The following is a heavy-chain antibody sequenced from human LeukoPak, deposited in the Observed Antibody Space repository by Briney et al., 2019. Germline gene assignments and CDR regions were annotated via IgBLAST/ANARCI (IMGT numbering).Heavy chain of an antibody. Sequence: PSETLSLTCTVSGGSISSSRHYWGWIRQPPGKGLEWIGNILYSGSTNYNPSLKGRVTISVDTSKNQFSLKLSSVTAADTAVYYCARGGYCSGGSCYTQPEYFQHWGQGTLVTVSS. CDR2: ILYSGST. V-gene: IGHV4-39*07. CDR1: GGSISSSRHY. CDR3: ARGGYCSGGSCYTQPEYFQH. D-gene: IGHD2-15*01. J-gene: IGHJ1*01.